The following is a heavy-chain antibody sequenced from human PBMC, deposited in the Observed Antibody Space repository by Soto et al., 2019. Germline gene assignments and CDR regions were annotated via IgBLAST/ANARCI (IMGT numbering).Heavy chain of an antibody. CDR3: GRDGDQWDQRYLDY. Sequence: QVQLVQSGAEVKKPGASVKVSCKTPGNFCSKYGISWVRQAPGQGLEWMGWINGNTGSTNYAQKFRGRVTMTTDTSTGMVYMELSSLTSDDTAIYYCGRDGDQWDQRYLDYWGQGTLV. CDR2: INGNTGST. D-gene: IGHD1-26*01. CDR1: GNFCSKYG. J-gene: IGHJ4*02. V-gene: IGHV1-18*01.